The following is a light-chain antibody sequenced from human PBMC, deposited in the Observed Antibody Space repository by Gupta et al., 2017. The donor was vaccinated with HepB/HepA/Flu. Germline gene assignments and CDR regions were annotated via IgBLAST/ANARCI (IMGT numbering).Light chain of an antibody. Sequence: DIQMTQSPPSLSASVGARVTITCQASEEISNYLSWYQQKPGKAPNLLIYDASHLETGVPSRFRGGGSGRDFTLTISSLQPEDMATYYCQQYYEDPLTFGGGTKVDMK. V-gene: IGKV1-33*01. J-gene: IGKJ4*01. CDR2: DAS. CDR1: EEISNY. CDR3: QQYYEDPLT.